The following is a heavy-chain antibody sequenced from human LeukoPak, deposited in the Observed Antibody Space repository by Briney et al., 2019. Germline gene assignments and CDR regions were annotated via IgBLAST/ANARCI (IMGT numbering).Heavy chain of an antibody. Sequence: AGGSLRLSCAASGFTFSSYSMNWVRQAPGKGLEWVSSISSSSSYIYYADSVKGRFTISRDNTKSTLYLQMNSLRVEDTAVYYCTRSLYSGTNSDYWGQGTLVTVSS. D-gene: IGHD1-26*01. CDR3: TRSLYSGTNSDY. J-gene: IGHJ4*02. CDR2: ISSSSSYI. CDR1: GFTFSSYS. V-gene: IGHV3-21*01.